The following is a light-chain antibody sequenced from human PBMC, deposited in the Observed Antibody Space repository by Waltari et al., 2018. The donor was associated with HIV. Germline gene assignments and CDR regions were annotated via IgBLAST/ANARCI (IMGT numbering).Light chain of an antibody. CDR1: SGHSSYA. Sequence: QLVLTQSPSASASLGASVKLTCTLSSGHSSYAIAWHQQQPEKGPRYLMKVNSYGSHSKGDGIPDRFSGSSSGAERYLTISSLQSEDEADYHCQTWGSGIVVFGAGTKLTVL. V-gene: IGLV4-69*02. J-gene: IGLJ2*01. CDR2: VNSYGSH. CDR3: QTWGSGIVV.